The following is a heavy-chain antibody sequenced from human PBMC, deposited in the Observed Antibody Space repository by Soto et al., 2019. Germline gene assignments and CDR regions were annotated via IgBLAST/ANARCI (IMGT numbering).Heavy chain of an antibody. CDR1: GGSISSGNYY. V-gene: IGHV4-30-4*01. D-gene: IGHD2-15*01. Sequence: QVQLQESGPGLVKPSQTLSLTSTVSGGSISSGNYYWSWIRQPPGKGLEWIGFISYSGSTYYSTSLKSRVTISVDTSKSQFSLNLSFVTAADTAVYYCATMGTPATGLYFFDYWGQGSLVTVSS. J-gene: IGHJ4*02. CDR2: ISYSGST. CDR3: ATMGTPATGLYFFDY.